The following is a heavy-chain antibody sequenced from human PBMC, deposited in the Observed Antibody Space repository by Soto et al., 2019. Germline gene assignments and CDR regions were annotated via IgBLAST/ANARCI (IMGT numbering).Heavy chain of an antibody. CDR3: AREVVVITYPAPREYYYGMDV. CDR1: GYTFTSYG. Sequence: QVQLVQSGAEVKKPGASVKVSCKASGYTFTSYGISWVRQAPGQGLEWMGWISAYNGNTNYAQKLQGRVTMTTDTSTSTAYRERRSLRSDDTAVYYCAREVVVITYPAPREYYYGMDVWGQGTTVTVSS. V-gene: IGHV1-18*01. D-gene: IGHD3-22*01. J-gene: IGHJ6*02. CDR2: ISAYNGNT.